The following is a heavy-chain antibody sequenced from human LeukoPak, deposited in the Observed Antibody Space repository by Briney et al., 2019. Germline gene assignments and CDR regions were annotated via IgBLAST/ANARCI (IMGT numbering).Heavy chain of an antibody. CDR2: NSPYNGYT. CDR1: GYAFGIYG. CDR3: VRDGGSESPTRDY. Sequence: ASVKVSCKASGYAFGIYGISWVRQAPGQGLEWMAWNSPYNGYTNYAQNLQARVTLTTDTSTSTAYMEMFSLRSDDTAVYYCVRDGGSESPTRDYWGQGTLVTVSS. D-gene: IGHD3-16*01. J-gene: IGHJ4*02. V-gene: IGHV1-18*01.